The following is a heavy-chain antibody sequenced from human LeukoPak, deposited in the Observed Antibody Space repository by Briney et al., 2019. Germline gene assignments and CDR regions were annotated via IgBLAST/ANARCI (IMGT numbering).Heavy chain of an antibody. CDR1: GFTFSSYG. CDR3: ARVEGYYDSGGYDY. Sequence: PGGSLRLSCAASGFTFSSYGMSWVRQVPGKGLEWVSVISARGVTTYYADSVKGRFTISGDNSKHTLYLQMNRLRAEDTAVYYCARVEGYYDSGGYDYWGQGTLVTVSS. J-gene: IGHJ4*02. CDR2: ISARGVTT. D-gene: IGHD3-22*01. V-gene: IGHV3-23*01.